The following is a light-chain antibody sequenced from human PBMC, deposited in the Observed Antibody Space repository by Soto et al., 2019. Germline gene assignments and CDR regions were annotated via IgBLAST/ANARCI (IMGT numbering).Light chain of an antibody. CDR1: SFNIGAGYD. J-gene: IGLJ3*02. CDR2: GNS. Sequence: QAVVTQPPSVSGAPGQRVTISCTGSSFNIGAGYDVHWYQQLPGTAPKLLIYGNSNRPSGVPDRFSGSKSGTSASLAITGLQAEDEGDYYCQSYDSSLPLVFGGGTKLTVL. CDR3: QSYDSSLPLV. V-gene: IGLV1-40*01.